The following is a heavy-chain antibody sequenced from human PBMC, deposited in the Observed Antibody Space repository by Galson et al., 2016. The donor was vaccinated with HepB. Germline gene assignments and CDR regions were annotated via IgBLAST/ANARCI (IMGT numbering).Heavy chain of an antibody. Sequence: TLSLTCTVSGGSISSGDYYWSWIRQPPGKGLEWIGYISYSGSTHYNPSLKSRVSISIDTSKDPFSMKLTSVTAADTAVYYCARWAGLGVIDYYVMDVWGRGTTVTVSS. D-gene: IGHD3-10*01. CDR3: ARWAGLGVIDYYVMDV. CDR1: GGSISSGDYY. V-gene: IGHV4-30-4*01. J-gene: IGHJ6*01. CDR2: ISYSGST.